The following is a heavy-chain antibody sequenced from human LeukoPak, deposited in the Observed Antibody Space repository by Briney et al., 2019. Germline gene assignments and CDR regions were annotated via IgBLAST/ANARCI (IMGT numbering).Heavy chain of an antibody. D-gene: IGHD3-22*01. V-gene: IGHV1-18*01. CDR1: GYTFTSYG. CDR3: ARPVGDDSSGYYWSFDY. J-gene: IGHJ4*02. Sequence: ASVKVSCKASGYTFTSYGISWVRQAPGQGLEWMGWISAYNGNTNYAQKLQGRVTMTTDTSTSTAYMELKSLRSDDTAVYYCARPVGDDSSGYYWSFDYWGQGTLVTVSS. CDR2: ISAYNGNT.